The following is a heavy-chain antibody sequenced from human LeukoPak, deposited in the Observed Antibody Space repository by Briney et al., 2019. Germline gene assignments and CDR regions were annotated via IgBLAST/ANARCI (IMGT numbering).Heavy chain of an antibody. V-gene: IGHV1-8*01. CDR3: ARPTGSSWWGRLGYYYGMDV. CDR1: GYTFTSYD. D-gene: IGHD6-13*01. CDR2: MNPNSGNT. Sequence: ASVKVSCKASGYTFTSYDINWVRQATGQGLEWMGWMNPNSGNTGYAQKFQGRVTMTRNTSISTAYMELSSLRSEDTAVYYCARPTGSSWWGRLGYYYGMDVWGQGTTVTVSS. J-gene: IGHJ6*02.